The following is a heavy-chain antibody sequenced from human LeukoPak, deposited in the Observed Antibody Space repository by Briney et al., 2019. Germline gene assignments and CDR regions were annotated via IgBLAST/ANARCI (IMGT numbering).Heavy chain of an antibody. Sequence: SETLSLTCTVSGGSISSYYWSWNRQPPGKGLEWIGYIYYSGSTNYNPSLKSRVTISVDTSKNQFSLKLSSVTAADTAVYYCARIDDYYDSSGYYPHWYFDLWGRDTLVTVSS. J-gene: IGHJ2*01. CDR3: ARIDDYYDSSGYYPHWYFDL. V-gene: IGHV4-59*01. D-gene: IGHD3-22*01. CDR1: GGSISSYY. CDR2: IYYSGST.